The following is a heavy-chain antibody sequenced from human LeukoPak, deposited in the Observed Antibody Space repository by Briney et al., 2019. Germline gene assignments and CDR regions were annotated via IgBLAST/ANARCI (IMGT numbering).Heavy chain of an antibody. V-gene: IGHV4-30-4*01. Sequence: SQTLSLTCTVSGGSISSGGYSWSWIRQPPGKGLEWSGYIYYSGSTYYNPSLKSRVTISVDTSKNRFSLKLSSVTAADTAVYYCARDYYGPGSLRYFDLWGRGTLVTVSS. J-gene: IGHJ2*01. CDR3: ARDYYGPGSLRYFDL. CDR2: IYYSGST. CDR1: GGSISSGGYS. D-gene: IGHD3-10*01.